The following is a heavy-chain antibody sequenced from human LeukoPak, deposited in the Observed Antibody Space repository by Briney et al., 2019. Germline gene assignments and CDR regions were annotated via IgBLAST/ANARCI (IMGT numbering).Heavy chain of an antibody. Sequence: GGSLRLSCVASGFPFSSYWMTWVRQAPGKGLEWAANIKQDGSKKSYVDSVKGRFTISRDNAKNSLYLQMNSLRAEDTAIYYCTRVGYIDEGIDYWGQGTLVTVSS. D-gene: IGHD5-24*01. CDR1: GFPFSSYW. CDR3: TRVGYIDEGIDY. CDR2: IKQDGSKK. V-gene: IGHV3-7*04. J-gene: IGHJ4*02.